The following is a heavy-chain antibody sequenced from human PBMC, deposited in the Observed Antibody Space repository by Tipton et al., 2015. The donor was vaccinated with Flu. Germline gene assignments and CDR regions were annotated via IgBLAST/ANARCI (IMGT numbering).Heavy chain of an antibody. CDR3: ARHTGDSVRGVIDY. CDR2: ISPKTGGT. CDR1: GHRFTDYY. V-gene: IGHV1-2*02. J-gene: IGHJ4*02. Sequence: QVQLVQSGAEVKKPGASLKVSCKASGHRFTDYYIHWVRQAPGQGLEWMGWISPKTGGTNSAQQFQGRVTMTRDTSINTVYMDLRTLRSDDTAVYYCARHTGDSVRGVIDYWGQGTLVTVSS. D-gene: IGHD3-10*02.